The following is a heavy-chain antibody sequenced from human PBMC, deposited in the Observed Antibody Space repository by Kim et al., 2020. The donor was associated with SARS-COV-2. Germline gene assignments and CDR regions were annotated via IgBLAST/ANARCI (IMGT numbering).Heavy chain of an antibody. J-gene: IGHJ3*01. Sequence: GGSLRLSCSASGFTFSNYAMHWVRQAPGKGLEYVSAISSAGGSTYHAYAVEGRFTISRDNSKNMLYVQTSSRRVEDTALHDCVTSNYYNSGRYSVWASF. V-gene: IGHV3-64*05. CDR1: GFTFSNYA. D-gene: IGHD3-10*01. CDR2: ISSAGGST. CDR3: VTSNYYNSGRYSVWASF.